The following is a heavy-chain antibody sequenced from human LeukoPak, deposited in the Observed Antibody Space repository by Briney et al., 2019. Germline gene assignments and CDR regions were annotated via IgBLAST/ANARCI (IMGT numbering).Heavy chain of an antibody. J-gene: IGHJ5*02. V-gene: IGHV3-11*01. D-gene: IGHD2-21*01. CDR1: GFTFSDYY. CDR2: ISKNGKTI. CDR3: ATTGLLGDIP. Sequence: GGSLRLSCAASGFTFSDYYMSWLRQAPGKGLEWLSYISKNGKTIYYADSVKGRFTISRDNAKKSVYLQMNSLRAEDTAVYYCATTGLLGDIPWGQGTLVTVSS.